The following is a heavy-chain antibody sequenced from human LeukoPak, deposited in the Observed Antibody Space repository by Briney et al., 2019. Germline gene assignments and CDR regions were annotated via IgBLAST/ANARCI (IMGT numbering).Heavy chain of an antibody. CDR3: ASRIRRAYDWFDP. V-gene: IGHV4-34*01. D-gene: IGHD2/OR15-2a*01. J-gene: IGHJ5*02. CDR2: INHSGST. Sequence: TTSETLSLTCAVYGGSFSGYYWSWIRQPPGKGLEWTGEINHSGSTNYNPSLKSRVTISVDTSKNQFSLKLSSVTAADTAVYYCASRIRRAYDWFDPWGQGTLVTVSS. CDR1: GGSFSGYY.